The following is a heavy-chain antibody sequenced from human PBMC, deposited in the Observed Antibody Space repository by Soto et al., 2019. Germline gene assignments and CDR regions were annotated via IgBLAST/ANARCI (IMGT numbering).Heavy chain of an antibody. CDR2: IIPIFGTA. Sequence: SVKVSCKASGGTFSSYAISWVRQAPGQGLEWMGGIIPIFGTANYAQKFQGRVTITADESTSTAYMELSSLRSEDTAVYYCYLYYYDSSGHAPDYWGQGTLVTVSS. CDR1: GGTFSSYA. V-gene: IGHV1-69*13. CDR3: YLYYYDSSGHAPDY. J-gene: IGHJ4*02. D-gene: IGHD3-22*01.